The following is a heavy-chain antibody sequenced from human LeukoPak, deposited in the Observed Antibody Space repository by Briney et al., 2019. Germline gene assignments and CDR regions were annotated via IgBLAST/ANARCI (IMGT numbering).Heavy chain of an antibody. CDR1: GYRFTSYG. CDR2: ISAYNGNT. Sequence: AAVKVSYKAPGYRFTSYGISWMGQAPGQGIERKGWISAYNGNTNYAQKLQGRVTMTTDTSTSTAYMELRSLRSDDTAVYYCARGCSGGSCSFDYWGQGTLVTVSS. D-gene: IGHD2-15*01. V-gene: IGHV1-18*04. CDR3: ARGCSGGSCSFDY. J-gene: IGHJ4*02.